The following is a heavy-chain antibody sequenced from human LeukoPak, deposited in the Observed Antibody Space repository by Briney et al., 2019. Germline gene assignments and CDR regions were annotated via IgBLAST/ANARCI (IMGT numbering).Heavy chain of an antibody. CDR1: GFTFSSYE. CDR2: ISSSGITI. CDR3: ARGRDFDP. V-gene: IGHV3-48*03. Sequence: GVSLRLSCAASGFTFSSYEMNWVRQAPGKGLEWVSYISSSGITIYYADSVKGRFTISRDNPKNSLYLQMNSLSPEDTAVYYCARGRDFDPWGQGTLVTVSS. J-gene: IGHJ5*02.